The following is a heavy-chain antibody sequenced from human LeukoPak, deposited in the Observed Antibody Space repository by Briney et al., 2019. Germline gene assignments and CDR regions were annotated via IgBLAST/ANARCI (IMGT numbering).Heavy chain of an antibody. V-gene: IGHV3-30*02. D-gene: IGHD6-6*01. J-gene: IGHJ4*02. Sequence: GGSLRLSCAASGFTFSSYGMHWVRQAPGKGLEWVAFIRYDGSNKYYADSVKGRFTISRDNSKNTLYLQMNSLRSEDTAVYYCARSPSIAARQHFDYWGQGTLVTVSS. CDR1: GFTFSSYG. CDR3: ARSPSIAARQHFDY. CDR2: IRYDGSNK.